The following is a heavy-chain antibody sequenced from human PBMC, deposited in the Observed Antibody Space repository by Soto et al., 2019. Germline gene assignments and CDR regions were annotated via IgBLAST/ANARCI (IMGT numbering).Heavy chain of an antibody. CDR2: ISSSSSYI. D-gene: IGHD4-4*01. CDR3: ARDRGGWYSNYGVFDY. J-gene: IGHJ4*02. CDR1: GFTFSSYS. V-gene: IGHV3-21*01. Sequence: GGSLRLSCAASGFTFSSYSMNWVRQAPGKGLEWVSSISSSSSYIYYADSVKGRFTISRDNAKNSLYLQMNSLRAEDTAVYYCARDRGGWYSNYGVFDYWGQGTLVTVSS.